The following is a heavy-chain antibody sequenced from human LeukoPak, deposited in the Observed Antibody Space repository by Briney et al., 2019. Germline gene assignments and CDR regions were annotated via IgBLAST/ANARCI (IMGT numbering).Heavy chain of an antibody. Sequence: ASVKVSCKASGYTFTSYDINWVRQATGQGVEWMGWMNPNSGNTGYAQKFQGRVTMTRNTSISTAYMELSSLRSEDTAVYYCARVKLAAAGRVFDYWGQGTLVTVSS. J-gene: IGHJ4*02. CDR2: MNPNSGNT. CDR3: ARVKLAAAGRVFDY. CDR1: GYTFTSYD. V-gene: IGHV1-8*01. D-gene: IGHD6-13*01.